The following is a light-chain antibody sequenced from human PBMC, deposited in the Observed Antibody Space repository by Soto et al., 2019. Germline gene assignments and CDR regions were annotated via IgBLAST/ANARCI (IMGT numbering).Light chain of an antibody. J-gene: IGLJ1*01. CDR3: CSYAGSSTYV. Sequence: QSALNQPASVSGSPGQSITISCTGTSSVVGSYNLVSWYQQHPGKAPKLMIYEGSKRPSGVSNRFSGSKSGNTASLTISGLQAEDEADYYCCSYAGSSTYVFGTGTKVTVL. CDR2: EGS. CDR1: SSVVGSYNL. V-gene: IGLV2-23*01.